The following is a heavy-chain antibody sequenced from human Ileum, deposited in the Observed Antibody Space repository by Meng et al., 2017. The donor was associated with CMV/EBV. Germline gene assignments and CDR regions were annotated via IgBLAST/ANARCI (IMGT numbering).Heavy chain of an antibody. CDR3: ARGSSSWAFDY. CDR2: VYSSGST. CDR1: GGSISGYY. D-gene: IGHD2-2*01. J-gene: IGHJ4*02. V-gene: IGHV4-4*07. Sequence: QGSLQESGPGLVKPSVTLSLTCTVSGGSISGYYWSWIRQPATKGLEWIGRVYSSGSTDYNPSLQSRVTMPVDTSKNQFSLKLSSVTAADTAVYYCARGSSSWAFDYWGQGTLVTVSS.